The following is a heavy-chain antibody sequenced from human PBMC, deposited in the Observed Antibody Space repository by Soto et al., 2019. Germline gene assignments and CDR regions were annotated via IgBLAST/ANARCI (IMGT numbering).Heavy chain of an antibody. CDR2: IIPICGTA. V-gene: IGHV1-69*12. Sequence: QVQLVQSGAEVKKPGSSVKVSCKASGGTFSSYAISWVRQAPGQGLEWMGGIIPICGTAHYAQKFQGRVTITADESTSTAYMELRSLRSEDTAVYYCARESRYCSGGSCYFLPGIDYWGQGTLVTVSS. D-gene: IGHD2-15*01. J-gene: IGHJ4*02. CDR1: GGTFSSYA. CDR3: ARESRYCSGGSCYFLPGIDY.